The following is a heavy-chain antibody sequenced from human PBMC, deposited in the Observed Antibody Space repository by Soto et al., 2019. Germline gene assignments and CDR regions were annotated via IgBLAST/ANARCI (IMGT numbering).Heavy chain of an antibody. Sequence: GESLKISCKGSGYSFTSYWIGWVRPIPGKGLEWMGIIYHGDSDNRYSPSFQGEVTISADKSIRTGYLQWSSLKASDTAMYYCARLAGGSSHAFIDYWGQGTLVTVS. CDR2: IYHGDSDN. D-gene: IGHD2-15*01. J-gene: IGHJ4*02. CDR1: GYSFTSYW. V-gene: IGHV5-51*01. CDR3: ARLAGGSSHAFIDY.